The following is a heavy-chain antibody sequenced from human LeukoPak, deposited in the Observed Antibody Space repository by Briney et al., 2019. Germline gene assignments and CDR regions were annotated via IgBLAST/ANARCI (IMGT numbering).Heavy chain of an antibody. V-gene: IGHV3-30*02. D-gene: IGHD1-26*01. CDR1: GFTFSSYG. Sequence: HPGGSLRLSCAASGFTFSSYGMHWVRQAPGKGLEWVAFIRYDGSNKYYAASVKGRFTISRDNSKNSLYLQMNSLRAEDTAVYYCARFLGGSYPDAFDIWGQGTMVTVSS. CDR3: ARFLGGSYPDAFDI. J-gene: IGHJ3*02. CDR2: IRYDGSNK.